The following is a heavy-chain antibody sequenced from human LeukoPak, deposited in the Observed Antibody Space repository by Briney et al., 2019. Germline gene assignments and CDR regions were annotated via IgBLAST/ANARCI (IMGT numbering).Heavy chain of an antibody. J-gene: IGHJ6*03. D-gene: IGHD3-10*01. CDR3: ARDSPYGSGSYSPYYYYYMDV. Sequence: SETLSLTCTVSGGSISSTSHYWGWIRQPPGKGLEWIGSVYYGGNTYYTPSYYNPSLKSRVTISVDTSKNQFSLKLSSVTAADTAVYYCARDSPYGSGSYSPYYYYYMDVWGKGTTVTISS. V-gene: IGHV4-39*07. CDR1: GGSISSTSHY. CDR2: VYYGGNT.